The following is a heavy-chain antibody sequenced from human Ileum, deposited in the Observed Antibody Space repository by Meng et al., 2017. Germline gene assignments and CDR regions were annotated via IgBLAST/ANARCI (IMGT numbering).Heavy chain of an antibody. Sequence: QGQLQGPGPGLGEPSGTLSLTCAVSGASISSGYWWSWVRQPPGKGLEWIGEIHHGGGTNYNPSLKSRVTISVDKSSNQYTLRLTSVTAADTAMYYCARNGAYSADPWGQGTLVTVSS. J-gene: IGHJ5*02. D-gene: IGHD2-21*01. CDR3: ARNGAYSADP. CDR1: GASISSGYW. CDR2: IHHGGGT. V-gene: IGHV4-4*02.